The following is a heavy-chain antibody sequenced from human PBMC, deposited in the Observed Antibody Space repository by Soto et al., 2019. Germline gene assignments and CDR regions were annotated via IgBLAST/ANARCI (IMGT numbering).Heavy chain of an antibody. D-gene: IGHD3-22*01. CDR3: VRGTRDSSXTL. J-gene: IGHJ4*02. Sequence: PGGSLRLSCAVSGFTFSGYWMSWVRQAPGKGLEWVATINHDGIESHCVDSVKGRFTISRDNGGNSLYLKMNRLRAEDTAVYFCVRGTRDSSXTLWGQGTLVTXS. V-gene: IGHV3-7*01. CDR2: INHDGIES. CDR1: GFTFSGYW.